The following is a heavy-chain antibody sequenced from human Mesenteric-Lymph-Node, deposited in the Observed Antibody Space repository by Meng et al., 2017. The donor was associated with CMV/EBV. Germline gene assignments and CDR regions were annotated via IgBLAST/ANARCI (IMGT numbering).Heavy chain of an antibody. CDR3: ARGPYSSSLYYYGMDV. CDR1: GGSISSTSYY. J-gene: IGHJ6*02. Sequence: SETLSLTCTVSGGSISSTSYYWGWIRRPPGKGLEWIGTIYYSGSTYCNPSLKSRVTILLDTSKSQFSLKLSSVTAADTAVYYCARGPYSSSLYYYGMDVWGQGTTVTVSS. CDR2: IYYSGST. V-gene: IGHV4-39*07. D-gene: IGHD6-6*01.